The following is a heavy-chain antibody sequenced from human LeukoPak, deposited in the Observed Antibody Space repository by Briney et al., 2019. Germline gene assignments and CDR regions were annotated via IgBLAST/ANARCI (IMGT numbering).Heavy chain of an antibody. CDR3: AQGHSHTAKYF. V-gene: IGHV3-30*02. CDR2: IRFDGSNT. Sequence: PGGSLRLSCAASGFIFSSYGMHWVRQAPGKGLEWVTFIRFDGSNTYYSDSVKGRFTISRDNSKNTLYLQMNSLRVEDTAVYYCAQGHSHTAKYFWGQGTLVTVSS. CDR1: GFIFSSYG. J-gene: IGHJ4*02. D-gene: IGHD5-18*01.